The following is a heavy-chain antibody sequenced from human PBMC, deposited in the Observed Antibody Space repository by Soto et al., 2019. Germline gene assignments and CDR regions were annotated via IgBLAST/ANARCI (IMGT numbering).Heavy chain of an antibody. J-gene: IGHJ4*02. V-gene: IGHV3-48*03. CDR1: GFTFSYYE. CDR2: ITSSGDRA. CDR3: ARDIFDN. Sequence: EVQLVESGGGLAQPGGSLRLSCVASGFTFSYYEINWVRQAPGKGLEWISYITSSGDRAQYADSVKGRFTISRDNTKNLLYLQMTSLSAEDTGLYYCARDIFDNWGQGTLVTVSS.